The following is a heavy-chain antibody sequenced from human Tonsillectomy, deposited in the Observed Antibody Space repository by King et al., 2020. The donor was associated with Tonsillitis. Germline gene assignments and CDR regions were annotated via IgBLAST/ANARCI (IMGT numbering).Heavy chain of an antibody. CDR1: GFTFSSYN. CDR3: VRGRSAGYYGIFDY. Sequence: VQLVESGGGLAQPGGSLRLSCAASGFTFSSYNMNWVRQAPGKGLEWVSYISVSSGTIDYADSVKGRFAISRDNARNSLYLQMDSLRAEDTAVYYCVRGRSAGYYGIFDYWGQGMQVDVSS. J-gene: IGHJ4*02. V-gene: IGHV3-48*01. CDR2: ISVSSGTI. D-gene: IGHD3-9*01.